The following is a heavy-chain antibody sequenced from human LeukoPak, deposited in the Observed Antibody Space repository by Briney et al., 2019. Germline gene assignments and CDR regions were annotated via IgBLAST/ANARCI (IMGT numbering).Heavy chain of an antibody. CDR2: IYYSGST. CDR3: ARVSGYCSSTSCLYTRHFDY. D-gene: IGHD2-2*01. CDR1: GGSISSYY. Sequence: SETLSLTCTVSGGSISSYYWSWIRQLPGKGLEWIGYIYYSGSTNYNPSLKSRVTISVDTSKNQFSLKLSSVTAADTAVYYCARVSGYCSSTSCLYTRHFDYWGQGTLVTVSS. J-gene: IGHJ4*02. V-gene: IGHV4-59*01.